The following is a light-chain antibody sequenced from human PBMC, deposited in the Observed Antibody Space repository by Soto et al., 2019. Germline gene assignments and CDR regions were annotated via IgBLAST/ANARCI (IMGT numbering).Light chain of an antibody. V-gene: IGLV1-44*01. CDR3: AAWDDSLNGWV. CDR1: SSNIGSYT. Sequence: QSVLTQPPSASGTPGQRVTISCSGSSSNIGSYTVNWYQQLPGTAPKLLIYSNNQRPSGVPDRFSGSKSGTSASLAISGLQSEYEADYYCAAWDDSLNGWVFGGGTKLTVL. CDR2: SNN. J-gene: IGLJ3*02.